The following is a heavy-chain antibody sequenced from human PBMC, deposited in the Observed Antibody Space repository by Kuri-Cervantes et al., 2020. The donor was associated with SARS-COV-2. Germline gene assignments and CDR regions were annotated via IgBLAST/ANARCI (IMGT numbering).Heavy chain of an antibody. CDR1: GFTFSSYA. CDR2: ISYDGSNT. D-gene: IGHD2-21*01. Sequence: GESLKISCAASGFTFSSYAIHWVRQAPGKGLEWVAIISYDGSNTYYADSVKGRFTISRDNSKYTLYLQMNSLRTEDTAIYYCARDRVGVHDYWGQGTLVTVSS. V-gene: IGHV3-30-3*01. CDR3: ARDRVGVHDY. J-gene: IGHJ4*02.